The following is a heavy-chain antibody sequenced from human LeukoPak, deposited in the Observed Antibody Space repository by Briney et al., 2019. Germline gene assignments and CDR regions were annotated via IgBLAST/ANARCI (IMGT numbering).Heavy chain of an antibody. V-gene: IGHV1-18*01. D-gene: IGHD3-3*01. CDR3: ARLPIFGVVIRLYYFDY. CDR1: GYTFTSYH. Sequence: ASVKVSCKASGYTFTSYHITWVRQAPGQGLEWMGWVSAYNDNTNYAQKFQGRATMTTDTSTSTAYMELRSLRSDDTAVYYCARLPIFGVVIRLYYFDYWGQGTLVTVSS. J-gene: IGHJ4*02. CDR2: VSAYNDNT.